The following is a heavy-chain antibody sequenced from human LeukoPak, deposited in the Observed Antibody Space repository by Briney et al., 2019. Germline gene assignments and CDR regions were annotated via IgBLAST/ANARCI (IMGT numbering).Heavy chain of an antibody. CDR2: ISGSGGST. CDR1: GFTFSSYA. CDR3: TADIKGSY. J-gene: IGHJ4*02. V-gene: IGHV3-23*01. Sequence: GRSLRLSCAASGFTFSSYAMNWVRQAPGKGLEWVSGISGSGGSTYYADSVKGRFTISRDNSKNTLYLQMNSLRAEDTAVYYCTADIKGSYWGQGTLVTVSS.